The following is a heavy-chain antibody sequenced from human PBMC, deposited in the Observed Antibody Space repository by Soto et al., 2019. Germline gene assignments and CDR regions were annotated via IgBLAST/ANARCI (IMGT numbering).Heavy chain of an antibody. CDR1: GFTFSSYA. CDR2: VRGNGDPP. Sequence: GGSLRLSCSASGFTFSSYAMHWVRQAPGKGLEYVSGVRGNGDPPFYADSVKGRFTISRDNSKNTLYLQMSGLSADDTAVYYCVKSRGGNNFDFFDWGQGAMVTVSS. J-gene: IGHJ4*02. D-gene: IGHD5-12*01. V-gene: IGHV3-64D*06. CDR3: VKSRGGNNFDFFD.